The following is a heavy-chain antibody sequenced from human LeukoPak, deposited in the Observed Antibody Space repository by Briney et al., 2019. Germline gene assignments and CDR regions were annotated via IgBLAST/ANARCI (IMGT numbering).Heavy chain of an antibody. CDR1: GYTFTSYY. D-gene: IGHD3-22*01. CDR3: ARGVPGYYDSSGYPY. J-gene: IGHJ4*02. CDR2: INPNSGGT. V-gene: IGHV1-2*02. Sequence: ASVKVSCKASGYTFTSYYMHWVRQAPGQGLEWMGWINPNSGGTNYAQKFQGRVTMTRDTSISTAYMELSRLRSDDTAVYYCARGVPGYYDSSGYPYWGQGTLVTVSS.